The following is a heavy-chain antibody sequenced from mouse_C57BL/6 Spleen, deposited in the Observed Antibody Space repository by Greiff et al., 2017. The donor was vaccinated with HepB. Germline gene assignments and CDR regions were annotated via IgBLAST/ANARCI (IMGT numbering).Heavy chain of an antibody. J-gene: IGHJ2*01. D-gene: IGHD1-1*01. CDR3: ARHGPIDTVVGYYFDY. V-gene: IGHV1-64*01. CDR1: GYTFTSYW. CDR2: IHPNSGST. Sequence: QVQLQQPGAELVKPGASVKLSCKASGYTFTSYWMHWVKQRPGQGLEWIGMIHPNSGSTNYNEKFKSKATLTVDKSSSTAYMQLSSLSSEDSAVYYCARHGPIDTVVGYYFDYWGQGTTLTVSS.